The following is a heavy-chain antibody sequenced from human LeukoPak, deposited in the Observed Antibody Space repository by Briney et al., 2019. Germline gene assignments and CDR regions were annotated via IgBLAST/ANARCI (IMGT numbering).Heavy chain of an antibody. J-gene: IGHJ4*02. D-gene: IGHD5-18*01. CDR3: ARAGLGYSYGFDY. Sequence: SETLSLTCTVSGGSISSYYWSWIRQPAGKGLEWIGRIYTSGSTNYNPSLESRVTMSVDTSQNQFSLNLSPVTAADTAVYYCARAGLGYSYGFDYWGQGTLVTVSS. CDR2: IYTSGST. CDR1: GGSISSYY. V-gene: IGHV4-4*07.